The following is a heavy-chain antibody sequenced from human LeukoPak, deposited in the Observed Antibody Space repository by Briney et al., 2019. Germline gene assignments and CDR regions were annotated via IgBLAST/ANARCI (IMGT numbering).Heavy chain of an antibody. CDR1: GFTVSSSY. Sequence: GGSLRLSCAASGFTVSSSYMSWVRQAPGKGLEWVSVIHSGGNTYYADSVKGRFTISRDNAKMYLQMNSLRTEDTAVYYCAKSLRNGSGWASDHWGQGTLVTVSS. J-gene: IGHJ4*02. CDR2: IHSGGNT. V-gene: IGHV3-53*05. D-gene: IGHD6-19*01. CDR3: AKSLRNGSGWASDH.